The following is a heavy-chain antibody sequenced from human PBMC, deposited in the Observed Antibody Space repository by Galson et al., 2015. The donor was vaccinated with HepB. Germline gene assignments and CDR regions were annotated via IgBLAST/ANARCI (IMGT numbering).Heavy chain of an antibody. V-gene: IGHV3-15*01. D-gene: IGHD3-22*01. Sequence: SLRLSCAASGFTFREAWMSWVRQAPGKGLEWVGRIKSKSDGGTRDYAAPVKDRFTISRDDSKNTLYLQMNSLKTEDTAVYYCTKDRAEYYDSSGFDAFDIWGQGTMVTVS. CDR2: IKSKSDGGTR. CDR3: TKDRAEYYDSSGFDAFDI. CDR1: GFTFREAW. J-gene: IGHJ3*02.